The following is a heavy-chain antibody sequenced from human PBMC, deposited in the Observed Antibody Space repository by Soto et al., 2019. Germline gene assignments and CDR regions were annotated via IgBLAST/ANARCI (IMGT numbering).Heavy chain of an antibody. D-gene: IGHD2-2*02. J-gene: IGHJ4*02. CDR2: TDYSGST. V-gene: IGHV4-61*01. CDR3: ASADRQYCSVSTCYIFDH. CDR1: GASVSSDSYY. Sequence: LSLTCIVSGASVSSDSYYWTWIRQPPGKGLEWIGYTDYSGSTKYNPSLKSRVTISVDTSKNQFSLRVSSVTAADTAMYYCASADRQYCSVSTCYIFDHWGQGTQVTVSS.